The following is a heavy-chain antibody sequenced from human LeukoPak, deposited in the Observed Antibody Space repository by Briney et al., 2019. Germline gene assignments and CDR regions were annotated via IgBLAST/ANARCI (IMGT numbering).Heavy chain of an antibody. J-gene: IGHJ6*02. CDR3: ARGTEVPNYYYYGMDV. V-gene: IGHV4-4*07. Sequence: PSETLSLTCTVSGGSISSYYWSWIRQPAGKGLEWIGRIYTSGSTNYNPSLKSRVTMSVDTSKNQFSLKLSSVTAADTAVYYCARGTEVPNYYYYGMDVWGQGTTVTVSS. D-gene: IGHD3-10*01. CDR2: IYTSGST. CDR1: GGSISSYY.